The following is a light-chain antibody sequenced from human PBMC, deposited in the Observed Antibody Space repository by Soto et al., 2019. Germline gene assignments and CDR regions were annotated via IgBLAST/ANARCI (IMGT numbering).Light chain of an antibody. CDR1: QSVSSSY. V-gene: IGKV3-20*01. CDR2: GAS. J-gene: IGKJ1*01. Sequence: EIVLTQSPGTLSLSPGERATLSCRASQSVSSSYLAWYQQKPGQAPRLLIYGASSRATGIPDRFSGSGSGTDFALTISRLEPEDFAVYYCQQYGSSPQFGQGTQVEIK. CDR3: QQYGSSPQ.